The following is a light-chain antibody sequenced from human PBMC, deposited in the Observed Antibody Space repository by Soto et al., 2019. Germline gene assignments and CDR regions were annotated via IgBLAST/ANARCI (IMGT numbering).Light chain of an antibody. CDR1: QSVSSN. J-gene: IGKJ1*01. V-gene: IGKV3-15*01. CDR2: GAS. CDR3: QQYGSSPWT. Sequence: IVMTQSPATLSVSPGEGATRACMASQSVSSNLAWYQQKPGQTPRLLIYGASTRATGIPARFSGSASGTEFTLTISRLEPEDFAVFFCQQYGSSPWTFGQGTKVDI.